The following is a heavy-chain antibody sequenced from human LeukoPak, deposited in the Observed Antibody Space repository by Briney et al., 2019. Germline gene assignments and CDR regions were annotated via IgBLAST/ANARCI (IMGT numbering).Heavy chain of an antibody. CDR3: ARDRGSFTGYYDSSGYVF. D-gene: IGHD3-22*01. J-gene: IGHJ4*02. CDR2: INSDGSST. Sequence: GGSLRLSCVASGFTFSSYWMHWGRHAPGKGLVWVSRINSDGSSTNYADSVKGRFTISRDNAKNTLYLQMNSLRAEDTAVYYCARDRGSFTGYYDSSGYVFWGQGTLVTVSS. CDR1: GFTFSSYW. V-gene: IGHV3-74*01.